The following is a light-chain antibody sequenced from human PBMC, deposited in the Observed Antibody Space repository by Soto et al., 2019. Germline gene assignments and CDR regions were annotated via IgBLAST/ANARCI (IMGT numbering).Light chain of an antibody. Sequence: TQSPATLSLSPGERATLSCRASQSVSSDLAWYHQKPGQAPRLLIYSASTRATGIPARFSGSGSGTEFTLTINSLQSEDFAVYYCQQYNNWPRTFGQGTKVDIK. CDR3: QQYNNWPRT. CDR1: QSVSSD. CDR2: SAS. J-gene: IGKJ1*01. V-gene: IGKV3-15*01.